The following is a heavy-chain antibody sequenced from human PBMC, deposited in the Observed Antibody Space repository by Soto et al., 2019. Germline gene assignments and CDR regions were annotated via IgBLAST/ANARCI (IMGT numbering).Heavy chain of an antibody. V-gene: IGHV3-33*01. CDR2: IWYDGSNK. CDR1: GFTFSSYG. D-gene: IGHD3-22*01. Sequence: QVQLVESGGGVVQPGRSLRLSCVASGFTFSSYGMHWVRQAPGKGLEWVAVIWYDGSNKYYADSVKGRFTSSRDNSNNTLYLQMNSLRAEDTAVYYCARDRMYYDSSGYSDYWGQGTLVTVSS. J-gene: IGHJ4*02. CDR3: ARDRMYYDSSGYSDY.